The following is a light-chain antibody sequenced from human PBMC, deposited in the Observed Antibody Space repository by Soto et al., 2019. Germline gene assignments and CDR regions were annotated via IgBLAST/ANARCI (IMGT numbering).Light chain of an antibody. CDR1: QSVSTY. CDR3: QQSYTTPRT. V-gene: IGKV1-39*01. Sequence: DIQMTQSPSSLSASVGDRVTITCRASQSVSTYLNWYQEKPGKAPKFLIYDASNLQSGVPSRFSGSGSGTDFTLTISSLQPEAFATYYCQQSYTTPRTFGPGTKVDIK. J-gene: IGKJ3*01. CDR2: DAS.